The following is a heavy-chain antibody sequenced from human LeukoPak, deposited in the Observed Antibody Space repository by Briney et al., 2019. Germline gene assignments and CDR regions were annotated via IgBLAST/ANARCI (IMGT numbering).Heavy chain of an antibody. CDR1: GFIFSSYA. CDR3: ARDGRYSDYDFDY. D-gene: IGHD6-25*01. V-gene: IGHV3-21*01. CDR2: ISGTSRYI. Sequence: SGGSLRLSCAASGFIFSSYAMHWVRQAPGKGLEWVSSISGTSRYIYYVDSVKGRFTISRDNAQNSLYLQMNSLTAEDTAVYYCARDGRYSDYDFDYWGLGTLVTVSS. J-gene: IGHJ4*02.